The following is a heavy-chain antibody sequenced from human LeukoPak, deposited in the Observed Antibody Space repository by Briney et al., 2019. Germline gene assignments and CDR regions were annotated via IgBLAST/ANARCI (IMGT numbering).Heavy chain of an antibody. CDR3: ARVYPMRGPFDS. Sequence: PSETLSLTCTVSGSSISTYYWSWIRQPPGKGLEWIGYIYYSGSTNYNPSLKSRVTISVDTSKNLFSLKLTSVTAADTAMYYCARVYPMRGPFDSWGQGTLVTVSS. J-gene: IGHJ4*02. D-gene: IGHD3-22*01. CDR2: IYYSGST. V-gene: IGHV4-59*08. CDR1: GSSISTYY.